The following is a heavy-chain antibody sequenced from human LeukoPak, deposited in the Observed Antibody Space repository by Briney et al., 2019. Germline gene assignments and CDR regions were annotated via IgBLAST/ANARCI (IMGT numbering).Heavy chain of an antibody. CDR1: GYTFTSYG. J-gene: IGHJ4*02. CDR2: ISAYNGNT. D-gene: IGHD3-22*01. CDR3: ARVRTYYYDSSGYEDY. V-gene: IGHV1-18*01. Sequence: ASVKVSCKASGYTFTSYGISWVRQAPGQRLEWMGWISAYNGNTNYAQKLQGRVTMTTDTSTSTAYMELRSLRSDDTAVYYCARVRTYYYDSSGYEDYWGQGTLVTVSS.